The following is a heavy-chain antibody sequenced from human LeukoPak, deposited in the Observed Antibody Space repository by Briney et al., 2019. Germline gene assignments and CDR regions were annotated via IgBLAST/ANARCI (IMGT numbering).Heavy chain of an antibody. J-gene: IGHJ3*02. CDR1: GFTFSSYS. V-gene: IGHV3-48*04. Sequence: PGGSLRLSCAASGFTFSSYSMNWVRQAPGKGLEWVSYISSSSSTIYYADSVKGRFTISRDNAKNSLYLQMSSLRAEDTAVYYCARERHEASPISGWQINDAFDIWGQGTMVTVSS. CDR3: ARERHEASPISGWQINDAFDI. D-gene: IGHD6-19*01. CDR2: ISSSSSTI.